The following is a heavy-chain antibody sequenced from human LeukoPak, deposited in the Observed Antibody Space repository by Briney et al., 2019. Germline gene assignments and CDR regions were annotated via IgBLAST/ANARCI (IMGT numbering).Heavy chain of an antibody. CDR3: AREGAVADAYYFDY. J-gene: IGHJ4*02. CDR2: IYSGGST. V-gene: IGHV3-53*01. Sequence: GGSLRLSCAASGFTVSSNYMSWVRQAPGKGLEWVSVIYSGGSTYYADSVKGRFTISRDNSKNTLYLQMNSLRAEDTAVYYCAREGAVADAYYFDYWGQGTLVTVSS. CDR1: GFTVSSNY. D-gene: IGHD6-19*01.